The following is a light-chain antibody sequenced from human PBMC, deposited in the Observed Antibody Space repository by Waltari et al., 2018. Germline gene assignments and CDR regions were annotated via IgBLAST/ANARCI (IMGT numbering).Light chain of an antibody. V-gene: IGKV3-11*01. CDR2: DGS. Sequence: VLTQSPATLSLSPGARATLPCRASQSVSGYFAWYQQKPGQAPRLLIYDGSNRATGIPPRFSGSGSGTDCTLTISSLEPEDFAVYYCQHRNHWPPLFTFGPGTKVVF. CDR1: QSVSGY. J-gene: IGKJ3*01. CDR3: QHRNHWPPLFT.